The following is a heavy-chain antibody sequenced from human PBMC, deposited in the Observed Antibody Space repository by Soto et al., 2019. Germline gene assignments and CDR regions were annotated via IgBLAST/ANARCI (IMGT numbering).Heavy chain of an antibody. CDR1: GFTFSSYW. J-gene: IGHJ4*02. Sequence: EVQLVESGGGLVQPGGSLRLSCAASGFTFSSYWMSWVRQAPGKGLEWVANIKQDGSEKYYVDSVKGRFTISRDNAKNSLYLQMNSLRAEDTAVYYCARESDCSGGSCYSFDYWGQGTLVTVSS. CDR2: IKQDGSEK. D-gene: IGHD2-15*01. CDR3: ARESDCSGGSCYSFDY. V-gene: IGHV3-7*03.